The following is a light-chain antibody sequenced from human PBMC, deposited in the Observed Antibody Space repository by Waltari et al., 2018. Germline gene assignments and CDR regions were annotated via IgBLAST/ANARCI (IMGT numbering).Light chain of an antibody. V-gene: IGLV2-14*01. CDR3: SSYTTSSAPGV. J-gene: IGLJ1*01. CDR1: DSYVGAYDF. CDR2: EVR. Sequence: QSALTQPASVSGSPGQSITISCSGTDSYVGAYDFVSWYQQHPGKAPHLIIYEVRNRPAGICNRFSASKSGNTASLTISGLQAEDEADYYCSSYTTSSAPGVFGTGTRVTVL.